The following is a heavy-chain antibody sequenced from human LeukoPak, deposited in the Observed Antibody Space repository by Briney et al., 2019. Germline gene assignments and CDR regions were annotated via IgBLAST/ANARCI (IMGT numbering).Heavy chain of an antibody. J-gene: IGHJ4*02. CDR3: ARVGGSITMIVGPLDY. CDR1: EFTFSNSA. Sequence: SVKVSCKASEFTFSNSAFRWVRQAPGQGLEWMGGIIPIFGTANYAQKFQGRVTITTDESTSTAYMELSSLRSEDTAVYYCARVGGSITMIVGPLDYWGQGTLVTVSS. V-gene: IGHV1-69*05. D-gene: IGHD3-22*01. CDR2: IIPIFGTA.